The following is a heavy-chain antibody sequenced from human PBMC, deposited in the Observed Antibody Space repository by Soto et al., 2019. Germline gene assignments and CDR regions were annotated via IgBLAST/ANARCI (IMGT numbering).Heavy chain of an antibody. CDR3: ARESWFGSGSYRGTFDS. D-gene: IGHD3-10*01. J-gene: IGHJ4*02. V-gene: IGHV4-31*03. CDR1: GGTISRGNYY. Sequence: SETLSLTCTVSGGTISRGNYYWSWIRQHPGKGLEWIGYIYHRGSTYYNPSLKSRVTISIDTSKNQFSLNLNSVTAADTAIYYCARESWFGSGSYRGTFDSWGQGALVTVSS. CDR2: IYHRGST.